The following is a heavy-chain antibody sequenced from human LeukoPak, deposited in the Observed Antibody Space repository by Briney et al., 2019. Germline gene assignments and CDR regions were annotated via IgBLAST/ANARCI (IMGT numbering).Heavy chain of an antibody. CDR2: ISSIGGTM. D-gene: IGHD2-2*01. J-gene: IGHJ6*02. V-gene: IGHV3-48*03. CDR3: ARVSCSSTSCYRSYYYGLDV. CDR1: GFTFSSYD. Sequence: GGSLRLSCAASGFTFSSYDINWVRQAPGKGLEWVSYISSIGGTMYYADSVKGRFTISRDNAKNSLYLQMNNLRAEETSVYYCARVSCSSTSCYRSYYYGLDVWGQGTTVTVSS.